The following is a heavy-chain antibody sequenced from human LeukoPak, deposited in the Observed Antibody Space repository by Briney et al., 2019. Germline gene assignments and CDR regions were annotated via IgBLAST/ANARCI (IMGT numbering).Heavy chain of an antibody. V-gene: IGHV4-59*08. Sequence: SETLSLTCAVYGGSFSGYYWSWIRQPPGKGLEWIGYIYYSGSTNYNPSLKSRVTISVDTSKNQFSLKLSSVTAADTAVYYCARLLHVDFWSGYSRGMDVWGQGTTVTVSS. J-gene: IGHJ6*02. CDR1: GGSFSGYY. D-gene: IGHD3-3*01. CDR3: ARLLHVDFWSGYSRGMDV. CDR2: IYYSGST.